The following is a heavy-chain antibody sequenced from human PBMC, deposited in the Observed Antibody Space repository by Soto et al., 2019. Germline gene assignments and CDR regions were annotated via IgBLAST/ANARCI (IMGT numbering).Heavy chain of an antibody. V-gene: IGHV4-39*01. Sequence: PSETLSLTCTVSGGSISSNNNYWGWIRQPPGKGLEWIGSIYYSGSTYYNPSLKSRVTISVDTSKNKSSLKLSSVNATDTAVYYCPSPPGYGDFGLNDAFDIWGEGTMVTV. D-gene: IGHD4-17*01. CDR3: PSPPGYGDFGLNDAFDI. J-gene: IGHJ3*02. CDR2: IYYSGST. CDR1: GGSISSNNNY.